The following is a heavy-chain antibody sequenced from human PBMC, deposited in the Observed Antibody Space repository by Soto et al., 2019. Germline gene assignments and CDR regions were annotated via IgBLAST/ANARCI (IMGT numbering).Heavy chain of an antibody. CDR2: MNMDGNRI. D-gene: IGHD2-21*01. CDR3: VRGDGDRYDGHGYLGRH. J-gene: IGHJ4*02. Sequence: GGSLRLSCAASGFTFSSYWMHWVRQAPGKGLEWVSRMNMDGNRISDVDSVKGRCTISRDNAKNTFYMEMNSARVEDTAAYYCVRGDGDRYDGHGYLGRHWGQGSLVTVSS. V-gene: IGHV3-74*01. CDR1: GFTFSSYW.